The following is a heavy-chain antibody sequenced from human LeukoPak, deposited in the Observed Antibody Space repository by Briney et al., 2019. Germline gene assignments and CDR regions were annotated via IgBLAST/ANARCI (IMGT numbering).Heavy chain of an antibody. Sequence: GASVKVSCKASGYTFTSFGISWVRQAPGQGLEWMGWISAYNGNTNYTQKLQGRVTMTTDTSTSTAYMELRSLRSDDTAVYYCARDRQNVDFCDYWGQGTLVTVSS. CDR1: GYTFTSFG. CDR2: ISAYNGNT. J-gene: IGHJ4*02. D-gene: IGHD5-12*01. V-gene: IGHV1-18*01. CDR3: ARDRQNVDFCDY.